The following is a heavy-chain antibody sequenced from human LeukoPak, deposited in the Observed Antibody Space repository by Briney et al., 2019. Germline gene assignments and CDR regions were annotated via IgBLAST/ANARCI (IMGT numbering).Heavy chain of an antibody. D-gene: IGHD3-16*02. CDR3: SRARDYVWGSYRYTWFDP. Sequence: SETLSLTCTVSGGSISSYYWSWIRQPPGKGLEWIGYIYYSGSTNYNPSLKSRVTISVDTSKNQFSLRLGSVTATDTSVYYCSRARDYVWGSYRYTWFDPWGQGTLVTVSS. CDR2: IYYSGST. CDR1: GGSISSYY. V-gene: IGHV4-59*12. J-gene: IGHJ5*02.